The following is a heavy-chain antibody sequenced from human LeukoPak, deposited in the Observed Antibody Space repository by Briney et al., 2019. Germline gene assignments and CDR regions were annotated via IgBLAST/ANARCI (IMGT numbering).Heavy chain of an antibody. J-gene: IGHJ4*02. D-gene: IGHD1-26*01. CDR2: IRSKGSGGTT. Sequence: GGSLRLSCSTSGFTFGTYAMSWVRQAPGKGLEWVGFIRSKGSGGTTEYAASVKGRFTISRDDSKSIAYLRMNSLETEDTAVYYCTGCLLSIGSYSAYWGQGTLVTISS. V-gene: IGHV3-49*04. CDR1: GFTFGTYA. CDR3: TGCLLSIGSYSAY.